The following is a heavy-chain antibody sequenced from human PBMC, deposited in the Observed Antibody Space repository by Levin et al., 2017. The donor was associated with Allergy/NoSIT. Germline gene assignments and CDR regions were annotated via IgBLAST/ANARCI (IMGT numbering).Heavy chain of an antibody. Sequence: SGGSLRLSCAASGFTFSSYAMNWVRQAPGKGLEWVSAVVGSGGSTYYADSVKGRFTISRDNSNNTLYLQMNSLRADDTALYYCARGDWGGWHMEGMGYWGQGTLVTVSS. V-gene: IGHV3-23*01. CDR2: VVGSGGST. CDR3: ARGDWGGWHMEGMGY. CDR1: GFTFSSYA. J-gene: IGHJ4*02. D-gene: IGHD6-19*01.